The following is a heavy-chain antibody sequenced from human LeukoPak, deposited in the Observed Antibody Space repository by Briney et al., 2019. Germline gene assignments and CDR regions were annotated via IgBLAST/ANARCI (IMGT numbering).Heavy chain of an antibody. CDR3: AKGFYGELLFDY. CDR1: GFTFSRYA. CDR2: ISGSGGST. Sequence: GGSLRLSCAASGFTFSRYAMTWVRQAPGKGLEWVSAISGSGGSTYYADSVKGRFTISRDNAKNSLYLQMNSLRVEDTAVYYCAKGFYGELLFDYWGQGTLVTVSS. V-gene: IGHV3-23*01. J-gene: IGHJ4*02. D-gene: IGHD3-10*01.